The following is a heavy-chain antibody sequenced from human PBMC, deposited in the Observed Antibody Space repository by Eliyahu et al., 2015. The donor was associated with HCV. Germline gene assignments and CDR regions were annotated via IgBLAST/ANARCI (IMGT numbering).Heavy chain of an antibody. J-gene: IGHJ4*02. Sequence: QVQLVESGGGVVQPGGSLTLSCATSGFXFXNYGMXWVRQAPGKGLEWVAIIWYDGSRKHYGDSVTGRFTISRDTSKNTVYLQMNSLRVEDTATYFCARDTFYPGDSGSYYHYFDFWGQGTPVTVSS. CDR1: GFXFXNYG. CDR2: IWYDGSRK. V-gene: IGHV3-33*01. CDR3: ARDTFYPGDSGSYYHYFDF. D-gene: IGHD3-22*01.